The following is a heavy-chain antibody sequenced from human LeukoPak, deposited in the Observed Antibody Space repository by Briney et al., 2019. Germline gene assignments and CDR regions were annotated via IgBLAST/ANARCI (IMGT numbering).Heavy chain of an antibody. CDR3: ARDFKSSSCV. CDR2: ISSSSSYI. CDR1: GFTFSSYA. D-gene: IGHD6-13*01. Sequence: GGSLRLSCAASGFTFSSYAMSWVRQAPGKGLEWVSSISSSSSYIYYADSVKGRFTISRDNAKNSLYLQMNSLRAEDTAVYYCARDFKSSSCVWGKGTTVTVSS. V-gene: IGHV3-21*01. J-gene: IGHJ6*04.